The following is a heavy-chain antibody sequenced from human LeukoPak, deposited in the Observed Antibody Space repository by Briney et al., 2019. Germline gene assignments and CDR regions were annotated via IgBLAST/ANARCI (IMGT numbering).Heavy chain of an antibody. D-gene: IGHD6-13*01. CDR1: GGSISSSSYY. J-gene: IGHJ4*02. CDR3: ARHEQQLALDY. CDR2: IYYSGST. V-gene: IGHV4-39*01. Sequence: PSETLPLTCTVSGGSISSSSYYWGWIRQPPGKGLEWIGSIYYSGSTYYNPSLKSRVTISVDTSKNQFSLKLSSVTAADTAVYYCARHEQQLALDYWGQGTLVTVSS.